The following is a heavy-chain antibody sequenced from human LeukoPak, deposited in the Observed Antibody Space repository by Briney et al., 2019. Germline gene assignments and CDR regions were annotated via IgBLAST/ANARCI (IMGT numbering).Heavy chain of an antibody. D-gene: IGHD1-26*01. CDR3: ARVTSGARYNWFDA. CDR2: MSPSNGYA. J-gene: IGHJ5*02. Sequence: EASVKVSCKASGYTFTGYYMHWVRQATGQGLEWMGYMSPSNGYAEFGQRFQGRVTMTRNTSTSTAYMELSSLRSEDTAVYYCARVTSGARYNWFDAWGPGTLVTVSS. CDR1: GYTFTGYY. V-gene: IGHV1-8*02.